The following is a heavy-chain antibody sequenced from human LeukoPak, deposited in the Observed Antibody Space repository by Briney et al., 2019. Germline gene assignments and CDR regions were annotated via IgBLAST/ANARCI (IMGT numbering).Heavy chain of an antibody. CDR1: GFTFSTYA. CDR2: ISGGGGSS. D-gene: IGHD3-22*01. Sequence: PGGSLRLSCAASGFTFSTYAMSWVRQAPGKGLEWVSGISGGGGSSYYADSVKGRFTISRDNSQNTLYLQMNSLRAEDTAVYYCARGAGQDYYDSSGSILRGFDYWGQGILVTVSS. V-gene: IGHV3-23*01. CDR3: ARGAGQDYYDSSGSILRGFDY. J-gene: IGHJ4*02.